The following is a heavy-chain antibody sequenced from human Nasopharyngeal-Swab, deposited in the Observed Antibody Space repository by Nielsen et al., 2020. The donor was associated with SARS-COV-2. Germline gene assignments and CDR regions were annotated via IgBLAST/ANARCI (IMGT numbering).Heavy chain of an antibody. D-gene: IGHD3-3*01. V-gene: IGHV3-21*01. J-gene: IGHJ6*03. CDR3: AKDRDDAYYFYYYMDV. Sequence: GESLKISCAASGFTFSDYSMNWVRQAPGKGLEWVSSISSSGSYIYYADSLKGRFTISRDNAKNSLYLQMNSLRAEDTAVYYCAKDRDDAYYFYYYMDVWGKGTTVTVSS. CDR1: GFTFSDYS. CDR2: ISSSGSYI.